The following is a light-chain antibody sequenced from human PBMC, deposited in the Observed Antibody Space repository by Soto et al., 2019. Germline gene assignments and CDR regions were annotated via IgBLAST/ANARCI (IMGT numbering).Light chain of an antibody. Sequence: DIQMTQSPSTLSASVGDRVTITCRASQSIGRWLAWYQQKPGKAPKFLIYKASNLEGGVPSRFSGSGSGTEFTLTISSLQPDDFATYYCQQYVSFPLTFGGGTKVESK. CDR3: QQYVSFPLT. CDR2: KAS. CDR1: QSIGRW. J-gene: IGKJ4*01. V-gene: IGKV1-5*03.